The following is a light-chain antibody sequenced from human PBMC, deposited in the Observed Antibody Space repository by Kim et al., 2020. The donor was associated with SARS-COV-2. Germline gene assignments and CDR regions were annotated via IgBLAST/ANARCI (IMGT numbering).Light chain of an antibody. CDR1: QSISSW. CDR2: KAS. V-gene: IGKV1-5*03. J-gene: IGKJ2*01. Sequence: SATVGDRVTITCRASQSISSWLAWYQQNPGKAPKLLIYKASSLESGVPSRFSGSGSGTEFTLTISSLQPDEFATYYCQQYHSYPYTFGRGTKLEI. CDR3: QQYHSYPYT.